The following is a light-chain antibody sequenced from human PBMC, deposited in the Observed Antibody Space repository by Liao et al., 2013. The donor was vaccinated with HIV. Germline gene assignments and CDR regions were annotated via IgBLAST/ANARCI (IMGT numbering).Light chain of an antibody. Sequence: SYVLTQAPSVSVAPGKTARITCGGNNIGSKSVHWYQQKPGQAPVLVIFYDSDRPSGIPERFSGSNSGNTATLTISRVEAGDEADYHCQVWDSSSDHRVIFGGGTKLTVL. CDR1: NIGSKS. CDR3: QVWDSSSDHRVI. CDR2: YDS. V-gene: IGLV3-21*01. J-gene: IGLJ2*01.